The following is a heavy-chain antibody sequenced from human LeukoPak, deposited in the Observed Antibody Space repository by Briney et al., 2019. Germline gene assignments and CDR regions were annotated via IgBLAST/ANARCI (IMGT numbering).Heavy chain of an antibody. V-gene: IGHV4-4*07. CDR2: IYTSGST. CDR1: GDSISSYY. Sequence: SETLSLTCTVSGDSISSYYWSWIRQPAGKGLEWIGRIYTSGSTNYKPSLKSRVTMSVDTSKNQFSLKLSSVTAADTAVYYCARTDIAARRGWFDPWGQGTLVTVSS. J-gene: IGHJ5*02. D-gene: IGHD6-6*01. CDR3: ARTDIAARRGWFDP.